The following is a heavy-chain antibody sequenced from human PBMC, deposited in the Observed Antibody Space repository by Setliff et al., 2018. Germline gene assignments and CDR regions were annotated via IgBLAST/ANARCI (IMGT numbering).Heavy chain of an antibody. CDR2: MYQSGTT. V-gene: IGHV4-38-2*02. CDR1: GYSISSGYY. CDR3: ARAASGNSKYYFDY. J-gene: IGHJ4*02. D-gene: IGHD3-3*01. Sequence: LTCTVSGYSISSGYYWGWIRQPPGKGLEWIGNMYQSGTTYYNAALQSRVTLSIDTSKNHFSLKVSSVTAADTAVYYCARAASGNSKYYFDYWGQGTLVTVSS.